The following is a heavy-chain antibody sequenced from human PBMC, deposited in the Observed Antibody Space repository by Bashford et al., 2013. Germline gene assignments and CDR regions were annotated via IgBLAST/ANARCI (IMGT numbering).Heavy chain of an antibody. Sequence: VDSGGSLRLSCVASGFRFEDYGMNWVRQVPGKGLEWVSVISGGGGSTYYADSVKGRFTISRDNSKNTLYLQMNSLRVEDTAVYYCAKDREGDASYYYYYYGMDVWGQGTTVTVSS. CDR1: GFRFEDYG. D-gene: IGHD3-10*01. CDR2: ISGGGGST. CDR3: AKDREGDASYYYYYYGMDV. J-gene: IGHJ6*02. V-gene: IGHV3-23*01.